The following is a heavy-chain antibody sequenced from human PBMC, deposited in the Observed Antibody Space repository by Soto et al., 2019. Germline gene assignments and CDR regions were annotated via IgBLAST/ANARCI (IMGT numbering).Heavy chain of an antibody. CDR1: GYTFTSYY. Sequence: LVKVSCKASGYTFTSYYMHWVRQAPGQGLEWMGIINPSGGSTSYAQKFQGRVTMTRDTSTSTVYMELSSLRSEDTAVYYCARGGPTHDYGDNNWFDPWGQGTLVTVSS. J-gene: IGHJ5*02. CDR3: ARGGPTHDYGDNNWFDP. V-gene: IGHV1-46*01. D-gene: IGHD4-17*01. CDR2: INPSGGST.